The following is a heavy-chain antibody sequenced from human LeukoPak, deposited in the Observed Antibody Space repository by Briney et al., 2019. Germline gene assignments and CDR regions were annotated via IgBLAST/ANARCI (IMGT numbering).Heavy chain of an antibody. J-gene: IGHJ4*02. V-gene: IGHV1-69*04. CDR1: GGTFSSYA. CDR2: IIPILGIA. D-gene: IGHD5-24*01. CDR3: AAREMATIDTPFDY. Sequence: SVNVSCKASGGTFSSYAISWVRQAAGQGLEGMGRIIPILGIANYAQKFQGRVTITADKSTSTAYMELSSLRSEDTAVYYCAAREMATIDTPFDYWGQGTLVTVSS.